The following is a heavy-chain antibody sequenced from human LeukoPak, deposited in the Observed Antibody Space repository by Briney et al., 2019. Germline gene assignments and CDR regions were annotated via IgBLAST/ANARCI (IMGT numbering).Heavy chain of an antibody. CDR2: INWRSSSM. D-gene: IGHD5-18*01. CDR3: AKGSVAYSYGYYIDV. J-gene: IGHJ6*03. V-gene: IGHV3-9*03. Sequence: GRSLRLSCAVSGFTFDDYAMFWVRQAPGKGLEGVSGINWRSSSMGYADSVKGRFTISRDNAKKSLYLQMNSLRTEDMALYYCAKGSVAYSYGYYIDVWGKGTTVTVSS. CDR1: GFTFDDYA.